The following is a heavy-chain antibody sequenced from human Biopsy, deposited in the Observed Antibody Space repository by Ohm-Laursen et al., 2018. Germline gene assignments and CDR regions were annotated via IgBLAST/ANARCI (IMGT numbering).Heavy chain of an antibody. CDR2: VDYSGSG. V-gene: IGHV4-39*01. Sequence: SETLSLTCTVSGGSISSSTFYWGWIRQPPGKGLEWIGSVDYSGSGHYNPSLESQITISVDTSKNQFSLRLRSVTAADTAVYYCARQVDFWSGYVDYWGQGTLVAVSS. CDR3: ARQVDFWSGYVDY. CDR1: GGSISSSTFY. J-gene: IGHJ4*02. D-gene: IGHD3-3*01.